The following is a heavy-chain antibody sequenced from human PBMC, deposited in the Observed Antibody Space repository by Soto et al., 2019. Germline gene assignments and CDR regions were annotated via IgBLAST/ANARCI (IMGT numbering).Heavy chain of an antibody. CDR2: ISYDGSNK. CDR3: AKAGAAVVGAYNYFDY. D-gene: IGHD1-26*01. CDR1: GFTFSSYG. Sequence: GGSLRLSCAASGFTFSSYGMHWVRQAPGKGLEWVAVISYDGSNKYYADSVKGRFTISRDNSKNTLYLQMNSLRAEDTAVYYCAKAGAAVVGAYNYFDYWGQGTLVTVSS. J-gene: IGHJ4*02. V-gene: IGHV3-30*18.